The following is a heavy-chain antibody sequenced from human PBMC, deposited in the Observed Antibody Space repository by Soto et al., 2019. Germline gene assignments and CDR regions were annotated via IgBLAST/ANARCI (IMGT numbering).Heavy chain of an antibody. D-gene: IGHD3-9*01. CDR1: GFTVSSNY. Sequence: QPVGSLRLSCAASGFTVSSNYKSWVRQAPGKGLEWVSVIYSGGSTYYADSVKGRFTISRDNSKNTLYLQMNSLRAEDTAVYYCARDSRLVTKETRVGYFDYWGQGTLVTVSS. J-gene: IGHJ4*02. CDR2: IYSGGST. CDR3: ARDSRLVTKETRVGYFDY. V-gene: IGHV3-53*01.